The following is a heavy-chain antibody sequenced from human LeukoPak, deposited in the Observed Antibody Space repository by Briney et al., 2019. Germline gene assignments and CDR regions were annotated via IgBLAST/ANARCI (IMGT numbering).Heavy chain of an antibody. V-gene: IGHV1-18*01. D-gene: IGHD2/OR15-2a*01. CDR3: ARLNSTHVCGTIYHQLDY. J-gene: IGHJ4*02. Sequence: ASVKVSCKASNYTFISYSITWVRQAPGQGLEWMVWISTYNGRTNYAPNFQDRVTMTSDRSTSTAYMELRSLRSDDTAVYYCARLNSTHVCGTIYHQLDYWGQGALVTVSS. CDR2: ISTYNGRT. CDR1: NYTFISYS.